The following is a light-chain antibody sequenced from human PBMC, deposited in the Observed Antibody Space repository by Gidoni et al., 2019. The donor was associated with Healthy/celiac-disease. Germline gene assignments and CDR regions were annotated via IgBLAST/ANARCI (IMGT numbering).Light chain of an antibody. Sequence: QSVLTQPPSVSEAPRQRVTISCSGSSSNIGNNAVNWYQQLTGKAPKLLIYYDDLLPSGVSDRFSGSKSGTSASLAISGLQSEDEADYYCAAWDDRLNGRVFGGGTKLTVL. CDR1: SSNIGNNA. CDR2: YDD. V-gene: IGLV1-36*01. J-gene: IGLJ2*01. CDR3: AAWDDRLNGRV.